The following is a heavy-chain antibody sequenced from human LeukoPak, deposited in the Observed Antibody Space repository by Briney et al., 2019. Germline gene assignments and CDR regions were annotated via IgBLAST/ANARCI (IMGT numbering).Heavy chain of an antibody. Sequence: SSGTLSLTCTVSGGSISSYYWSWIRQPPGKGLEWIGYIYYSGSTNYNPSLKSRVTISVDTSKNQFSLKLSSVTAADTAVYYCARSLDPDGPIYWGQGTLVTVSS. V-gene: IGHV4-59*01. D-gene: IGHD1-1*01. CDR1: GGSISSYY. CDR2: IYYSGST. CDR3: ARSLDPDGPIY. J-gene: IGHJ4*02.